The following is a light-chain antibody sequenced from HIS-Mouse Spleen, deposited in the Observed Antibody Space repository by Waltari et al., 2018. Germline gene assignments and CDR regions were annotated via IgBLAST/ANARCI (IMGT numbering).Light chain of an antibody. CDR2: EDS. V-gene: IGLV3-10*01. CDR3: YSTDSSGNHRV. CDR1: ALPKKY. J-gene: IGLJ2*01. Sequence: YELTQPPSVSVSPGQTSSITCSGDALPKKYAYWYHQKEGQAPVLVMYEDSKRPSGIPERFSGSSSGTMATVTISGDQMEEETDYYCYSTDSSGNHRVFGGGTKLTVL.